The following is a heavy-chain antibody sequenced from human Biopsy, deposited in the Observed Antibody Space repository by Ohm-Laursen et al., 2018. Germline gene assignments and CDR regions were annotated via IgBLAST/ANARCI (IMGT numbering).Heavy chain of an antibody. CDR3: GNEVHGRDY. CDR2: INQAGTT. Sequence: GTLSLTCAVFGKTFSDYQWGWIRQPPGKGLEWIGQINQAGTTNYNPSLRSRVSISADASKYEFSLRLNSVTAADTAVYLCGNEVHGRDYWGLGAQVTVSS. D-gene: IGHD2-15*01. J-gene: IGHJ4*02. V-gene: IGHV4-34*08. CDR1: GKTFSDYQ.